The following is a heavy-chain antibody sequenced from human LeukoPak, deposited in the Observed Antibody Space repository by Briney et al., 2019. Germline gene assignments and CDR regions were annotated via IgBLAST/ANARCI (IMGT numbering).Heavy chain of an antibody. CDR2: IHEDGSDK. D-gene: IGHD6-25*01. CDR1: GFTFSSLW. J-gene: IGHJ3*02. CDR3: ARTLRLGPLRAFEI. Sequence: GGSLRLSCVVSGFTFSSLWMNWVGPAPGKGLVWGANIHEDGSDKYYVDSVKGRFTISRDNAKNSLYLQMSSLRAEDTALYYSARTLRLGPLRAFEIWGRGTLVTVSS. V-gene: IGHV3-7*04.